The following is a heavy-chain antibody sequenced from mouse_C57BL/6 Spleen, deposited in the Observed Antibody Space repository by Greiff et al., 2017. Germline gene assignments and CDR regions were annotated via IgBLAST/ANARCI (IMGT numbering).Heavy chain of an antibody. J-gene: IGHJ2*01. CDR3: ARWNITTVDVVYFDY. D-gene: IGHD1-1*01. Sequence: QVQLQQPGAELVMPGASVKLSCKASGYTFTSYWMHWVKQRPGQGLEWIGEIDPSDSYTNYNQKFKGKATLTVDKSSSTAYMPLSSLTFEHSAVYYWARWNITTVDVVYFDYWGQGTTLTVSA. V-gene: IGHV1-69*01. CDR2: IDPSDSYT. CDR1: GYTFTSYW.